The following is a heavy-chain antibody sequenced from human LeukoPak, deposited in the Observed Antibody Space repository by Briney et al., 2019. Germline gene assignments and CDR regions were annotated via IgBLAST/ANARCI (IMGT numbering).Heavy chain of an antibody. Sequence: ASVKVSCKASGYTFTSYDINWVRQATGQGLEWMGWMNPNSGNTGYAQKFQGRVTMTRNTSISTAYMELSSLRSEDTAVYYCARGTSRTPYYYYYMDVWGKGTTVAASS. CDR2: MNPNSGNT. CDR1: GYTFTSYD. CDR3: ARGTSRTPYYYYYMDV. J-gene: IGHJ6*03. V-gene: IGHV1-8*01.